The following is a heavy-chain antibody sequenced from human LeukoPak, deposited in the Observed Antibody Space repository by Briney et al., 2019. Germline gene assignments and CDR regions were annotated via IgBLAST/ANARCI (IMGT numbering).Heavy chain of an antibody. D-gene: IGHD6-6*01. CDR2: IYYSGST. J-gene: IGHJ4*02. CDR3: ARGASTFDY. V-gene: IGHV4-59*11. CDR1: GGSISSHY. Sequence: DPSETLSLTCAVSGGSISSHYWSWTRQPPGTGLEWIGFIYYSGSTNYNPSLKSRVTISVDTSKNQFSLRLSSVTAADTAVYYCARGASTFDYWGQGTLVTVSS.